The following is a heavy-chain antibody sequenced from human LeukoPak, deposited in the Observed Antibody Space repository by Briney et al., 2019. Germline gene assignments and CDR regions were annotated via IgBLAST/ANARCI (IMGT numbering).Heavy chain of an antibody. Sequence: GGSLRLSCAASGFTFSSYAMSWVRQAPGKGLVWVSHINSDGSITSYADSVKGRFTISRDNAKNTLYLQMNSLRAEDTAVYYCARDAVDTANAVWGQGTTVTVSS. J-gene: IGHJ6*02. CDR2: INSDGSIT. CDR1: GFTFSSYA. D-gene: IGHD5-18*01. V-gene: IGHV3-74*01. CDR3: ARDAVDTANAV.